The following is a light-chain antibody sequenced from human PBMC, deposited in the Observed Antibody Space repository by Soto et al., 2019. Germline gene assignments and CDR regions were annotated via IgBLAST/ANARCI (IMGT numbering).Light chain of an antibody. CDR2: KAS. V-gene: IGKV1-5*03. CDR3: KQYNSYSPPWT. Sequence: DIQMTQSPSTLSASVGDRVTITCRASQSISSWLAWYQQKPGKAPKLLIYKASSLESGVPSRFSGSGSGTEVTLTIRSLQPDDFATYYCKQYNSYSPPWTFGQGTKVEIK. J-gene: IGKJ1*01. CDR1: QSISSW.